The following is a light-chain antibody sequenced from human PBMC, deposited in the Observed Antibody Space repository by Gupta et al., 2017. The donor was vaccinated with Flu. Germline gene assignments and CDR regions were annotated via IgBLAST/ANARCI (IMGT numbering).Light chain of an antibody. Sequence: QSALTQPRSVSGSPGQSVTISCTASSSDVGGYNSVSWYQQYPGQVPKLLIYDVVKRPSGVPDRFSGSQSGDTASLTISGLQPEDEADYYCCSYAGNSTPYVFGTGTKVTVL. CDR3: CSYAGNSTPYV. CDR2: DVV. CDR1: SSDVGGYNS. V-gene: IGLV2-11*01. J-gene: IGLJ1*01.